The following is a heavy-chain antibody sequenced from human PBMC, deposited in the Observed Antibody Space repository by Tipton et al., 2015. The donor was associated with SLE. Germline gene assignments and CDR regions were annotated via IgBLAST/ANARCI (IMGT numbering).Heavy chain of an antibody. Sequence: GSLRLSCAASGFTFSDHAMNWVRQAPGKGLEWVSSISGSGISTYYADSVKGRFTISRDSSKNSLYLQMNSLRTEDTALYYCAKGIQLWLGMDVWGQGTTVTVSS. CDR1: GFTFSDHA. D-gene: IGHD5-18*01. V-gene: IGHV3-43*02. J-gene: IGHJ6*02. CDR2: ISGSGIST. CDR3: AKGIQLWLGMDV.